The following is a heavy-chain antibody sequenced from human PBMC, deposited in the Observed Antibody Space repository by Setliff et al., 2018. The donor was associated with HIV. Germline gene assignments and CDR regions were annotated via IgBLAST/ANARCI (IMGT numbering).Heavy chain of an antibody. D-gene: IGHD3-10*01. CDR1: GDSITSHY. Sequence: PSETLSLTCIVSGDSITSHYWSWIRQPPGKGLEWIGNIHHSGNTYYNPSLKSRVTISVDTSKNLFSLKVNSVTAADTAVYYCARHDITLVRGLVWGQGTTVTVSS. CDR2: IHHSGNT. CDR3: ARHDITLVRGLV. V-gene: IGHV4-59*08. J-gene: IGHJ6*02.